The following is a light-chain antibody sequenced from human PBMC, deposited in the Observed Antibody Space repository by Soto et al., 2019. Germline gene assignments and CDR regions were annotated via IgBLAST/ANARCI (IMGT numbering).Light chain of an antibody. CDR2: SNN. CDR1: SSNIGSNY. J-gene: IGLJ3*02. Sequence: QSVLTQPPSASGTPGQRVTISCSGSSSNIGSNYVYWYQQLPGTAPKLLIYSNNQRPSGVPDRFSVSKSGTSASLAISGLRSEDEADSSCAAWDDSRSALVFGGGTKLTVL. V-gene: IGLV1-47*02. CDR3: AAWDDSRSALV.